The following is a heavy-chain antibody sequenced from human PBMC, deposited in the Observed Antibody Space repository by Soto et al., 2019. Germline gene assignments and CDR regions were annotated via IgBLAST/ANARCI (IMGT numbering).Heavy chain of an antibody. D-gene: IGHD2-2*01. V-gene: IGHV3-33*01. CDR2: IWYDGSNK. CDR1: GFTFSSYG. J-gene: IGHJ6*02. Sequence: GGSLRLSCAASGFTFSSYGMHWVRQAPGKGLEWVAVIWYDGSNKYYADSVKGRFTISRDNSKNTLYLQMNSLRAEDTAVYYCARDPIFRYCSSTSCPYYYYGMDVWGQGTTVTVSS. CDR3: ARDPIFRYCSSTSCPYYYYGMDV.